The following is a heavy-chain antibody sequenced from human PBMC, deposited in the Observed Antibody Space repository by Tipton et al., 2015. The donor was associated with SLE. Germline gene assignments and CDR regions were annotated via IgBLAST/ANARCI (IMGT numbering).Heavy chain of an antibody. D-gene: IGHD2-21*02. Sequence: QLVQSGAEVKKPGASVRVSCKTSGYTFTTYGIIWVRQAPGQGLEWMGWISTYNGNTKYAQRVQGRVSMTRDTSTSTAYMELRSLRSDDTAVYYCARVGDQRLYYYTSMDVWGKGTAVTVSS. CDR1: GYTFTTYG. V-gene: IGHV1-18*01. CDR2: ISTYNGNT. CDR3: ARVGDQRLYYYTSMDV. J-gene: IGHJ6*03.